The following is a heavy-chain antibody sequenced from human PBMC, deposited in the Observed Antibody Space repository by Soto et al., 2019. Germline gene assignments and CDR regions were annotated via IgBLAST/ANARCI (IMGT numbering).Heavy chain of an antibody. CDR3: ARVGPPADP. J-gene: IGHJ5*02. Sequence: ASVKVSCKASGYTFTRSGISWVRQAPGQGLEWMGWISTYNGDTNYAQTLQGRVTMTTDTSTSTAYMELRSLRSEDTAVYYCARVGPPADPWGQGTLVTVSS. CDR2: ISTYNGDT. V-gene: IGHV1-18*01. CDR1: GYTFTRSG.